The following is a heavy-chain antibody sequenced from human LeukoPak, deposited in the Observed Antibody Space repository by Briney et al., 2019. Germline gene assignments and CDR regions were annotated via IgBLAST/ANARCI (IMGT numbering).Heavy chain of an antibody. Sequence: SVKVSCKASGGTFSSYAISWVRQAPGQGLEWMGGIIPIFGTANYAQKFQGRVTITADESTSTAYMELSSLRSEDTAVYYCARGSGSGWDYYYYYGMDVWGQGTTVTVSS. CDR1: GGTFSSYA. CDR3: ARGSGSGWDYYYYYGMDV. V-gene: IGHV1-69*13. CDR2: IIPIFGTA. D-gene: IGHD6-19*01. J-gene: IGHJ6*02.